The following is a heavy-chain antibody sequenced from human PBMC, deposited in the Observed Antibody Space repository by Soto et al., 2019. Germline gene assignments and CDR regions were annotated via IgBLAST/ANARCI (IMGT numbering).Heavy chain of an antibody. V-gene: IGHV3-23*01. Sequence: EVQLLESGGGLVQPGGSLRLSCAASGFTFSRYAMTWVRQAPGKGLEWVSSLSGSGESTYYADSVKGRFTISRDNSKNTLYLQVNSLRAEDTAVYYCAVLGGTGVDYWGQGTLVTVSS. CDR3: AVLGGTGVDY. CDR1: GFTFSRYA. CDR2: LSGSGEST. J-gene: IGHJ4*02. D-gene: IGHD2-8*02.